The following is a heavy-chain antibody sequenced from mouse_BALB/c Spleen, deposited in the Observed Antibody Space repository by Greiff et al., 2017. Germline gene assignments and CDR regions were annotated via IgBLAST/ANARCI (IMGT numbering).Heavy chain of an antibody. CDR1: GFSLTSYG. J-gene: IGHJ4*01. V-gene: IGHV2-9*02. Sequence: QVQLKESGPGLVAPSQSLSITCTVSGFSLTSYGVHWVRQPPGKGLEWLGVIWAGGSTNYNSALMSRLSISKDNSKSQVFLKMNSLQTDDTAMYYCAREEITTVVATGSMDYWGQGTSVTVSS. CDR2: IWAGGST. CDR3: AREEITTVVATGSMDY. D-gene: IGHD1-1*01.